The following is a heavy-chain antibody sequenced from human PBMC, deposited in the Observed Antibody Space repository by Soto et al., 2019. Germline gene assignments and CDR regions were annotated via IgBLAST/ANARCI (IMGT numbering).Heavy chain of an antibody. J-gene: IGHJ4*02. D-gene: IGHD3-10*01. CDR2: IIPIFGTA. CDR3: ARCPMVDGGPYYFDY. V-gene: IGHV1-69*13. CDR1: GGTFSSYA. Sequence: GASVKVSCKASGGTFSSYAISWVRQAPGQGLEWMGGIIPIFGTANYAQKFQGRVTITADESTSTAYMELSSLRSEDTAVYYCARCPMVDGGPYYFDYWGQGTLVTVSS.